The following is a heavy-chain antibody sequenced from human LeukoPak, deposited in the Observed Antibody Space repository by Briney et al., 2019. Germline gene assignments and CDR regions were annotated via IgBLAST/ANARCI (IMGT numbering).Heavy chain of an antibody. CDR3: YLLWFGELMRGDY. V-gene: IGHV1-8*01. Sequence: ASVKVSCKASGYTFTSYDINWVRQATGQGLEWMGWMNPNSGNTGYAQKFQGRVTMTRNTSISTAYMELSSLRSEDTAVYYCYLLWFGELMRGDYWGQGTLVTVSS. J-gene: IGHJ4*02. D-gene: IGHD3-10*01. CDR2: MNPNSGNT. CDR1: GYTFTSYD.